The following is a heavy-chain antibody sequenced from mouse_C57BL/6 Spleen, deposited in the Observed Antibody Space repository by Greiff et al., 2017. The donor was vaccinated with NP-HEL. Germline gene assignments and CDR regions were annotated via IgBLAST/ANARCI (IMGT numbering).Heavy chain of an antibody. CDR3: ARHSTTVVAKDY. V-gene: IGHV5-9*01. D-gene: IGHD1-1*01. CDR1: GFTFSSYT. Sequence: EVKLQESGGGLVKPGGSLKLSCAASGFTFSSYTMSWVRQTPEKRLEWVATISGGGGNTYYPDSVKGRFTISRDNAKNTLYLQMSSLRSEDTALYYCARHSTTVVAKDYWGQGTTLTVSS. J-gene: IGHJ2*01. CDR2: ISGGGGNT.